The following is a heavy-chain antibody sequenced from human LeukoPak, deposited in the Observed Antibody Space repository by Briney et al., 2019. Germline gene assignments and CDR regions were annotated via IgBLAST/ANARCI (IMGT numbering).Heavy chain of an antibody. D-gene: IGHD3-3*01. V-gene: IGHV1-3*01. Sequence: PGGSLRLSCAASGFTFTSYAMHWVRQAPGQRLEWMGWINAGNGNTKYSQKFQGRVTITRDTSASTAYMELSSLRSEDTAVYYCARDRTIFGIDYWGQGTLVTVSS. J-gene: IGHJ4*02. CDR1: GFTFTSYA. CDR3: ARDRTIFGIDY. CDR2: INAGNGNT.